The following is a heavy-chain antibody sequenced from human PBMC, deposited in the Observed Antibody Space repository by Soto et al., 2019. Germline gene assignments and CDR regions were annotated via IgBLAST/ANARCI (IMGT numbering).Heavy chain of an antibody. CDR2: INAINGKA. J-gene: IGHJ6*02. D-gene: IGHD3-10*01. V-gene: IGHV1-3*01. CDR3: AREGYYGSGSYFSNYYYGMDV. Sequence: ASVKVSCKASGYTFTSYAMHWVRQAPGQRLEWMGGINAINGKANYSQKFQGRVTITTDTSTSTAYMELSSLRSEDTAVYYCAREGYYGSGSYFSNYYYGMDVWGQGTTVTVSS. CDR1: GYTFTSYA.